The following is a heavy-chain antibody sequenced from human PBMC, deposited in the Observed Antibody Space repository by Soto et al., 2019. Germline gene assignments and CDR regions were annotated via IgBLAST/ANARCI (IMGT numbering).Heavy chain of an antibody. CDR3: AKNSGWFDS. CDR1: GFTFSSND. V-gene: IGHV3-23*01. Sequence: GGSLRLSCAASGFTFSSNDMTWVRQAPGKGPEWVSTIDGSGATTYYADFVEGRFTVSRDNSKNTVYVQMNNLRADDTALYYCAKNSGWFDSWGKGTLVTVSS. D-gene: IGHD3-10*01. CDR2: IDGSGATT. J-gene: IGHJ5*01.